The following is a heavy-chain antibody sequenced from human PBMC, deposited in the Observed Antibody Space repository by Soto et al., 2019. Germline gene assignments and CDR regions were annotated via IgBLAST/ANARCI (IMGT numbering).Heavy chain of an antibody. D-gene: IGHD5-18*01. CDR1: GFTFDDYT. V-gene: IGHV3-43*01. J-gene: IGHJ6*02. Sequence: PVGSLRLSCAASGFTFDDYTMHWVRQAPGKGLEWVSLISWDGGSTYYADSVKGRFTISRDNSKNSLYLQMNSLRTEDTALYYCAKEGLWRNPKYYYYGMDVWGQGTTVTVSS. CDR3: AKEGLWRNPKYYYYGMDV. CDR2: ISWDGGST.